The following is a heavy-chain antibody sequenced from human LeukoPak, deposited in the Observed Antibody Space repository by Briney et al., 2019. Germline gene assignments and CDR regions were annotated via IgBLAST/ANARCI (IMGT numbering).Heavy chain of an antibody. D-gene: IGHD4-17*01. CDR3: AKDRDGDYVFDY. J-gene: IGHJ4*02. CDR2: IRYDGSNK. Sequence: GGSLRLSCAASGFTFSSYGMYWVRQAPGKGLEWVAFIRYDGSNKYYADSVKGRFTISRDNSKDTLYLQMNSLKSEDTAVYYCAKDRDGDYVFDYWGQGTLVTVSS. V-gene: IGHV3-30*02. CDR1: GFTFSSYG.